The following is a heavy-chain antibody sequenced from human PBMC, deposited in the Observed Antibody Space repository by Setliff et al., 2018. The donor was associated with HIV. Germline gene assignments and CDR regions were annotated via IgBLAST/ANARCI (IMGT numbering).Heavy chain of an antibody. V-gene: IGHV3-33*03. Sequence: GESLRLSCAASGLNFSVYDIHWVRQAPGKGLEWLAVSWYDGNNKKYSSSVKGRFTISRDNSRNTFNLEMDSLTAEDTAVYYCATSPPREYSASAYIWGSDYFDYWGRGALVTVSS. CDR2: SWYDGNNK. CDR1: GLNFSVYD. J-gene: IGHJ4*02. D-gene: IGHD3-16*01. CDR3: ATSPPREYSASAYIWGSDYFDY.